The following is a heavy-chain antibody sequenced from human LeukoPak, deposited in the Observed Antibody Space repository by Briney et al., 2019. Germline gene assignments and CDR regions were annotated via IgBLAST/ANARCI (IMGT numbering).Heavy chain of an antibody. D-gene: IGHD3-9*01. V-gene: IGHV4-59*01. CDR3: ANYDILTGYLTS. Sequence: SETLSLTCTVSNGSISSYYWSWIRQPPGKGLEWIGYISYSGSTNYNPSLKSRVTISVDTSKNQFSLKLSSVTAADTAVYYCANYDILTGYLTSWGQGTLVTVSS. J-gene: IGHJ5*02. CDR1: NGSISSYY. CDR2: ISYSGST.